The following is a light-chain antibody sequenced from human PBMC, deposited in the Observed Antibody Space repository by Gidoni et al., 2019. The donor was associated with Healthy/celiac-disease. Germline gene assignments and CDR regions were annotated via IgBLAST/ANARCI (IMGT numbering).Light chain of an antibody. V-gene: IGKV1-33*01. J-gene: IGKJ4*01. Sequence: DIQMTQSPSSLSASVGDRVNITCQASQDISNYLYWYQQKPGKDPKSLIYDASNLKTGGPSRCSGSGAGTDFTTTISSRQPEDIATEYCQQYDNLPPLTFGGGTKVEIK. CDR1: QDISNY. CDR3: QQYDNLPPLT. CDR2: DAS.